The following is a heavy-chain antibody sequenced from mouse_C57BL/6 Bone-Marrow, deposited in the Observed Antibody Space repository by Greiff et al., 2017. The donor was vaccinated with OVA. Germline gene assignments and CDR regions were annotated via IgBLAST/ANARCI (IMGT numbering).Heavy chain of an antibody. V-gene: IGHV1-82*01. J-gene: IGHJ1*03. CDR2: IYPGDGDT. CDR3: ARTYYSRYWYFDV. Sequence: QVQLQQSGPELVKPGASVKISCKASGYAFSSSWMNWVKQRPGKGLEWIGRIYPGDGDTNYNGKFKGKATLTADKCSSTAYMQLSSLTSEDSAVYFCARTYYSRYWYFDVWGTGTTVTVSS. D-gene: IGHD1-1*01. CDR1: GYAFSSSW.